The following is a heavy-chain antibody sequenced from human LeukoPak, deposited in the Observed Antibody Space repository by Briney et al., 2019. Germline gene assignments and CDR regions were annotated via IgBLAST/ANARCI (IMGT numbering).Heavy chain of an antibody. CDR2: IYQRATV. J-gene: IGHJ4*02. CDR3: ARAFCVGECFVLHIFFDS. CDR1: GYSISSGYF. V-gene: IGHV4-38-2*02. Sequence: SETLSLTCNVSGYSISSGYFWGWVRQAPGKGLEWIGSIYQRATVHYNPSLKSRVTISLDTSKNHFSLNLRSMQASDAAVYYCARAFCVGECFVLHIFFDSWGQGTLVTVSS. D-gene: IGHD2-21*01.